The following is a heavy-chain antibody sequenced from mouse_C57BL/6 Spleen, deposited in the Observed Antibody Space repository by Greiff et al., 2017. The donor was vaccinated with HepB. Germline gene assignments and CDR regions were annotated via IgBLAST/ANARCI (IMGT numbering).Heavy chain of an antibody. CDR1: GFNIKDDY. Sequence: EVKLMESGAELVRPGASVKLSCTASGFNIKDDYMHWVKQRPEQGLEWIGWIDPENGDTEYASKFQGKATITAETSSNTAYLQLSSLTSEDTAVYYCTTYPTVVATDAMDYWGQGTSVTVSS. V-gene: IGHV14-4*01. CDR2: IDPENGDT. CDR3: TTYPTVVATDAMDY. D-gene: IGHD1-1*01. J-gene: IGHJ4*01.